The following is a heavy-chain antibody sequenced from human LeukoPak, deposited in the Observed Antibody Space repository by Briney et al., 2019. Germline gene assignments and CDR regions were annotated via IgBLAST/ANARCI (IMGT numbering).Heavy chain of an antibody. CDR1: GDSITRYY. CDR2: IYHSGSS. J-gene: IGHJ4*02. CDR3: ARGNAFDY. Sequence: SETLSLTCTVSGDSITRYYWNWIRQTPGKGLEWIGYIYHSGSSNYNPSLKSRVTLSIDTSRNQFSLKLTSVTAADTAVYYCARGNAFDYWGQGTLVTVSS. V-gene: IGHV4-59*01.